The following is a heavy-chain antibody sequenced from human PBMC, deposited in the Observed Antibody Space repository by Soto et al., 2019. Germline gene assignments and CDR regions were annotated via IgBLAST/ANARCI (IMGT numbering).Heavy chain of an antibody. V-gene: IGHV4-59*08. D-gene: IGHD3-10*01. Sequence: SETLSLTCTVSGGSISSYYWSWIRQPPGKGLEWIGYIYYSGSTNYNPSLKSRVTISVDTSKNQFSLKLSSVTAADTAVYYCARQIAGGDYYGIAVWGQGTTVTVSS. J-gene: IGHJ6*02. CDR3: ARQIAGGDYYGIAV. CDR1: GGSISSYY. CDR2: IYYSGST.